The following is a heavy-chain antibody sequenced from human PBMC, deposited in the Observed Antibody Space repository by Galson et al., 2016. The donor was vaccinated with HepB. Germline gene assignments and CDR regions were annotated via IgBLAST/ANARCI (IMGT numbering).Heavy chain of an antibody. D-gene: IGHD6-13*01. V-gene: IGHV4-31*03. CDR3: ARGLSSSWYDGFDI. CDR2: IYYSGST. J-gene: IGHJ3*02. Sequence: TLSLTCTVSGGSISSGGYYWSWIRQHPGKGLEWIGYIYYSGSTYYNPSLKSRVTISVDTSKNQFSLKLSSVTAADTAVYYCARGLSSSWYDGFDIWGQGTMVTVSS. CDR1: GGSISSGGYY.